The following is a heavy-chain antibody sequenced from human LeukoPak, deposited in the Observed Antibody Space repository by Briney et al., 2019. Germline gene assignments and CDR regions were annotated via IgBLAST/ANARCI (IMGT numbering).Heavy chain of an antibody. Sequence: SETLSLTCTVSGYSISSGYYWGWIRQPPGKGLEWIGSIYHSGSTYYNPSLKSRVTISVDTSKNQFSLKLSSMTAADTAVYYCARGVAPSIAAAGTILSFDYWGQGTLVIVSS. J-gene: IGHJ4*02. CDR2: IYHSGST. D-gene: IGHD6-13*01. CDR1: GYSISSGYY. V-gene: IGHV4-38-2*02. CDR3: ARGVAPSIAAAGTILSFDY.